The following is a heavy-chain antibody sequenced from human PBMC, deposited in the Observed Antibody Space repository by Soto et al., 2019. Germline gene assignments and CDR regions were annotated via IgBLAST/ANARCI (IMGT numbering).Heavy chain of an antibody. CDR2: IDPRDSYT. V-gene: IGHV5-10-1*01. Sequence: PGESLKISCKGSGYSFTSYWISWVRQMPGKGLEWMGRIDPRDSYTNYSPSFQGHVTISADKSISTAYLQWSSLKASDTAMYYCARRGSSPKKHYYYYYGMDVWGQGTTVTVSS. CDR1: GYSFTSYW. CDR3: ARRGSSPKKHYYYYYGMDV. J-gene: IGHJ6*02. D-gene: IGHD6-6*01.